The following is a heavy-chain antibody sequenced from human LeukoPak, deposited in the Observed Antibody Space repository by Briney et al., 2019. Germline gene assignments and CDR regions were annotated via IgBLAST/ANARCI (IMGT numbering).Heavy chain of an antibody. J-gene: IGHJ1*01. CDR1: GGTFSSYA. CDR3: ARDSSDFRNLIPH. V-gene: IGHV1-69*13. D-gene: IGHD1-14*01. CDR2: IIPIFGTA. Sequence: ASVKVSCKASGGTFSSYAISWVRQAPGQGLEWMGGIIPIFGTAKYAQKFQGRVTITADESTSTAYMELSSLRSEDTAVYYCARDSSDFRNLIPHWGQGTLVTVSS.